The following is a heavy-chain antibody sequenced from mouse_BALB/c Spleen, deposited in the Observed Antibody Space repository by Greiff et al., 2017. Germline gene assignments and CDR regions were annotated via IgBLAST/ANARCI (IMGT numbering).Heavy chain of an antibody. CDR1: GDSITSGY. Sequence: DVMLVESGPSLVKPSQTLSLTCSVTGDSITSGYWNWIRKFPGNKLEYMGYISYSGSTYYNPSLKSRISITRDTSKNQYYLQLNSVTTEDTATYYCARYRLSPPWFAYWGQGTLVTVSA. V-gene: IGHV3-8*02. CDR3: ARYRLSPPWFAY. D-gene: IGHD1-1*02. J-gene: IGHJ3*01. CDR2: ISYSGST.